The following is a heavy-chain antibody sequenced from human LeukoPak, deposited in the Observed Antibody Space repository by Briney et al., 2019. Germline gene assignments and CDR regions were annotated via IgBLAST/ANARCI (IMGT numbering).Heavy chain of an antibody. CDR2: ISDDGSNT. J-gene: IGHJ4*02. D-gene: IGHD1-26*01. CDR3: AKGSGLDY. CDR1: GFTFSSYS. Sequence: GGSLRLSCVASGFTFSSYSMNWVRQAPGKGLDWVSSISDDGSNTYSADSVKGRFTISRDNSRNTLYLQMNSLRAEDTAVYYCAKGSGLDYWGRGTLVTVSS. V-gene: IGHV3-23*01.